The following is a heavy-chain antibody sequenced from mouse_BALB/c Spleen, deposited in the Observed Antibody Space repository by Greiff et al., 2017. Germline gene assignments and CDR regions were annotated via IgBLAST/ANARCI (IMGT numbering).Heavy chain of an antibody. CDR1: GFTFSSFG. CDR3: ARGGNGYDVENWFAY. V-gene: IGHV5-17*02. D-gene: IGHD2-2*01. Sequence: EVKLVESGGGLVQPGGSRKLSCAASGFTFSSFGMHWVRQAPEKGLEWVAYISSGSSTIYYADTVKGRFTISRDNPKNTLFLQMTSLRSEDTAMYYCARGGNGYDVENWFAYWGQGTLVTVSA. J-gene: IGHJ3*01. CDR2: ISSGSSTI.